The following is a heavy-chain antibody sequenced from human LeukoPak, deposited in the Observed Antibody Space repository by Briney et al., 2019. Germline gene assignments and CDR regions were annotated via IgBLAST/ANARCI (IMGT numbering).Heavy chain of an antibody. Sequence: GGSLRLSCAASGFTFGSYGMHWVRQAPGKGLEWVAVIWYDGSNKYYADSVKGRFTISRDNSKNTLYLQMNSLRAEDTAVYYCASARYDSSGYYPLRYRGQGTLVTVSS. V-gene: IGHV3-33*01. D-gene: IGHD3-22*01. CDR2: IWYDGSNK. J-gene: IGHJ4*02. CDR1: GFTFGSYG. CDR3: ASARYDSSGYYPLRY.